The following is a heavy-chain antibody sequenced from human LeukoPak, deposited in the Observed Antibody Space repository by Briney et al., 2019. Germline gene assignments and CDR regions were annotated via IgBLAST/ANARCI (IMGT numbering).Heavy chain of an antibody. CDR1: GFTFSSYG. Sequence: PGGSLRLSCAASGFTFSSYGMHWVRQAPGKGLEWVSYISGTSSLISYADSVKGRFSISRDNAKNSLFLQMNSLRDEDTAVYYCASWRGSGNYYFDSWGQGILVTVSP. CDR2: ISGTSSLI. D-gene: IGHD3-10*01. CDR3: ASWRGSGNYYFDS. V-gene: IGHV3-48*02. J-gene: IGHJ4*02.